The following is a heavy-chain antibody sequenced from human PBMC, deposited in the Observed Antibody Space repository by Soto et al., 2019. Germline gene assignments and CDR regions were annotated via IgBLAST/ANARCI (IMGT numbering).Heavy chain of an antibody. CDR3: AGEVYGDYSGRYFDL. D-gene: IGHD4-17*01. CDR2: MFYSGST. J-gene: IGHJ2*01. V-gene: IGHV4-59*12. Sequence: SETLSLTCTVSGGSISSKYWSWIRQSPGKGLEWIGYMFYSGSTNYNPSLKSRVTISVDTANNEFSLHLKSVTAADTAVYYCAGEVYGDYSGRYFDLWGRGTLVTVSS. CDR1: GGSISSKY.